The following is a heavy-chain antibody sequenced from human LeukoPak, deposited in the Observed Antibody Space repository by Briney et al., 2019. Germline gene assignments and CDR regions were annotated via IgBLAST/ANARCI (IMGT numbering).Heavy chain of an antibody. CDR1: GYTFTGYY. CDR3: ARPVGAVAGMDY. D-gene: IGHD6-19*01. Sequence: GASVKVSCKASGYTFTGYYLHWVRQAPGQGLEWMGWINPNGGGREYAQKFQGRVNMTTDTSTSTAYMELRSLRSDDTAVYYCARPVGAVAGMDYWGQGTLVTVSS. J-gene: IGHJ4*02. V-gene: IGHV1-2*02. CDR2: INPNGGGR.